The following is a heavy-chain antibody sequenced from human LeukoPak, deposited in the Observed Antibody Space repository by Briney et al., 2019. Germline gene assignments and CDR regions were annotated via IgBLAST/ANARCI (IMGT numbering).Heavy chain of an antibody. V-gene: IGHV4-34*01. CDR3: ASSRRVPGVSIGYFDS. Sequence: ASETLSLTCAVYGGSFSGYYWSWIRQPPGKGLEWIGEINHSGSTNYNPSLKSRVTISVDTSKNQFSLKLSSVTAADTAVYYCASSRRVPGVSIGYFDSWGQGTLVTVSS. CDR1: GGSFSGYY. J-gene: IGHJ4*02. CDR2: INHSGST. D-gene: IGHD3-10*01.